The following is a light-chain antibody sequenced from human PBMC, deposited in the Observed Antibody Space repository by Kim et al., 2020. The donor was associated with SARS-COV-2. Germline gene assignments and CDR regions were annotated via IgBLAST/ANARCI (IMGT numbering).Light chain of an antibody. Sequence: SPGERANLSCRARQSVRSSYLAWEQQTTGPASRLLFYGASSSATGIPDIWSGSGSGTYFALNSSRLETEDSAVYYWQQYGWSRTFGGGTKVDIK. CDR1: QSVRSSY. J-gene: IGKJ4*01. CDR2: GAS. V-gene: IGKV3-20*01. CDR3: QQYGWSRT.